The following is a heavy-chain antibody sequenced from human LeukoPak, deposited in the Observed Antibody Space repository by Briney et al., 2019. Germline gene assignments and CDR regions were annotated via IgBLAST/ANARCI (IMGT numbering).Heavy chain of an antibody. CDR2: ISYDGSNK. CDR3: ARGVGDTYYYGSGSYYTQYYFDY. Sequence: GGSLRLSCAASGFSSYAMHWVRQAPGKGLEWVAVISYDGSNKYYADSVRGRFTISRDNSKNTLYLQMNSLRAEDTAVYYCARGVGDTYYYGSGSYYTQYYFDYWGQGTLVTVSS. V-gene: IGHV3-30-3*01. CDR1: GFSSYA. D-gene: IGHD3-10*01. J-gene: IGHJ4*02.